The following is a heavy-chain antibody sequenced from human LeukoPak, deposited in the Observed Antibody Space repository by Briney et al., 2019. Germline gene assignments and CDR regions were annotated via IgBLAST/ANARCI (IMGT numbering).Heavy chain of an antibody. Sequence: GGSLRLSCAASGFTFSNYPMTWVRQAPGKGLEWVSSIGSSGITTYYAASVKGRFTISRDNSKNTLYLEMNSLRAEDTAVYYCASERPSSSWYDYWGQGTLVTVSS. D-gene: IGHD6-13*01. CDR1: GFTFSNYP. J-gene: IGHJ4*02. CDR3: ASERPSSSWYDY. CDR2: IGSSGITT. V-gene: IGHV3-23*01.